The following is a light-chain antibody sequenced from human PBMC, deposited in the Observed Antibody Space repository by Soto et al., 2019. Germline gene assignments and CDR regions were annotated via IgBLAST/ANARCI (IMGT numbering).Light chain of an antibody. Sequence: EIVLTQSPGTVSLSPGERATLSCRASQSVRSNYLAWYQQRPGQAPRLLVYGASNRAAGIPDRFSGSGSGTDFTLTISRLEPEDFAVYCCQQYGTSPITFGQGTRLEIK. CDR1: QSVRSNY. CDR2: GAS. CDR3: QQYGTSPIT. V-gene: IGKV3-20*01. J-gene: IGKJ5*01.